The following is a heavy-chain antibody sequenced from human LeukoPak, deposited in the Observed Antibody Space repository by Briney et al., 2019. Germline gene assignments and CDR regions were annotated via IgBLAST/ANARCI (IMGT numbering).Heavy chain of an antibody. J-gene: IGHJ4*02. CDR3: ARNRPGPYDY. CDR1: GGSINSYY. CDR2: IYYSGST. V-gene: IGHV4-59*08. Sequence: SETLSLTCTVSGGSINSYYWSWIRQPPGKRLEWIGYIYYSGSTNYNPSLKSRVTISVDTSKKQFSLKLSSVTAADTAVYYCARNRPGPYDYWGQGTLVTVSS.